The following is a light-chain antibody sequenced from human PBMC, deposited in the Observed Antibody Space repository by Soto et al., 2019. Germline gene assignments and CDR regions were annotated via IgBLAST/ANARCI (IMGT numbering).Light chain of an antibody. CDR1: QDIGNH. Sequence: DIQVTQSPSSLSASVGDRVTLTCRASQDIGNHLAWFQKKPGEAPKSLIHAASILQSGVPSKFSGSGSGTDVTLTISSLQPEDFATYYCQQYHLYPLTFGGGTKVEMK. J-gene: IGKJ4*01. CDR3: QQYHLYPLT. CDR2: AAS. V-gene: IGKV1-16*02.